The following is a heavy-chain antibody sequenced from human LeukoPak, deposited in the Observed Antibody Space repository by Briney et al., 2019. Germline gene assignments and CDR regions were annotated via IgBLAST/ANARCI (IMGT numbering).Heavy chain of an antibody. J-gene: IGHJ6*03. V-gene: IGHV4-59*01. CDR2: IHYSGST. Sequence: SETLSLTGTVSGGSIRSYYWSWIRQPPGKGLEWIGYIHYSGSTNYNPSLRSRVTISVDTSKNQFSLKLSSVTAAGTAVYYCARVEEGYGSGRRENYFYYYMDVWGKGTTVTISS. CDR1: GGSIRSYY. D-gene: IGHD3-10*01. CDR3: ARVEEGYGSGRRENYFYYYMDV.